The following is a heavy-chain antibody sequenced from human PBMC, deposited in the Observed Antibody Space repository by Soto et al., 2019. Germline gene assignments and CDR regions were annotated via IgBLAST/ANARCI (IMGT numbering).Heavy chain of an antibody. CDR3: ARDPSYYYDSSGPGGAFDI. CDR2: INSDGSST. J-gene: IGHJ3*02. V-gene: IGHV3-74*01. CDR1: GFTFSSYW. D-gene: IGHD3-22*01. Sequence: GSLRLSCAASGFTFSSYWMHWVRQAPGKGLVWVSRINSDGSSTSYADSVKGRFTISRDNAKNTLYLQMNSLRAEDTAVYYCARDPSYYYDSSGPGGAFDIWGQGTMVTVSS.